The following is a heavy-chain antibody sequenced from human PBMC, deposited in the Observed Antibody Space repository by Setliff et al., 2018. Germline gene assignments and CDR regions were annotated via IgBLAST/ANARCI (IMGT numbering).Heavy chain of an antibody. CDR1: GYSFTDYY. CDR2: INPKSGGT. V-gene: IGHV1-2*02. Sequence: ASVKVSCKASGYSFTDYYMHWVRQVPGRGLEWMGWINPKSGGTRYAQKFQDRVTMTRDTSISTAYMELSSLRSDDTAVYYCARDGISWLMWFDPWGQGTLVTVSS. CDR3: ARDGISWLMWFDP. D-gene: IGHD3-16*01. J-gene: IGHJ5*02.